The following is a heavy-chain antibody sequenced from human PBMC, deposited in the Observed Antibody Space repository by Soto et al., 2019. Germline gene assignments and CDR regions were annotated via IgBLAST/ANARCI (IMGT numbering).Heavy chain of an antibody. J-gene: IGHJ4*02. CDR1: GGSISSYY. CDR2: IYYSGST. Sequence: SETLSLTCTVSGGSISSYYWSWIRQPPGKGLEWIGYIYYSGSTNYNPSLKSRVTISVDTSKNQFSLKLSSVTAADTAVYYCGRGGGLDFGRVYPGKNFDYGGQGPLVTVS. V-gene: IGHV4-59*01. CDR3: GRGGGLDFGRVYPGKNFDY. D-gene: IGHD3-3*01.